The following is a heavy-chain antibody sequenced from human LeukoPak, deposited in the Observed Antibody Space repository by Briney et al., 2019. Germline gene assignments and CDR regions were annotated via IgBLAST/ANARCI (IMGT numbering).Heavy chain of an antibody. V-gene: IGHV4-59*08. Sequence: PSETLSLTCTVSSGSISSYSWSWIRQPPGKGLEWIGYIYYSGSTSYNPSLKSRVIMSVDTSKNQFSLKLSSVTAADTAVYYCARPGTLPYYYDSSGYPFLDYWGQGTLVTVSS. CDR3: ARPGTLPYYYDSSGYPFLDY. D-gene: IGHD3-22*01. J-gene: IGHJ4*02. CDR1: SGSISSYS. CDR2: IYYSGST.